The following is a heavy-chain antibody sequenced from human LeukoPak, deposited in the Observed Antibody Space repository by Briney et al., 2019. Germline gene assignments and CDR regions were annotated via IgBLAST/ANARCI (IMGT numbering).Heavy chain of an antibody. D-gene: IGHD5-18*01. Sequence: GGSLRLSCAVSGISFDEYAMHWVRQVPGKGLEWVSGISWNSGSIVYADSVKGRFTISRDNAKNSLYLQMNSLRAEDTALYYCAKDAGAYSYGYVYYYYAMDVWGQGTTVTVSS. CDR3: AKDAGAYSYGYVYYYYAMDV. V-gene: IGHV3-9*01. J-gene: IGHJ6*02. CDR2: ISWNSGSI. CDR1: GISFDEYA.